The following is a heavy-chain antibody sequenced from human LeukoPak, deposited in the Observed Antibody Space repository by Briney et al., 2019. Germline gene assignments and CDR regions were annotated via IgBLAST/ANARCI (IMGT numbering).Heavy chain of an antibody. J-gene: IGHJ4*02. Sequence: SETLSLTCAVYGGSFSGYYWSWIRQPPGKGLEWIGEINHSGSTNYNPSLKSRVTISVDTSKNQFSLKLSSVTAADTAVYYCARGHLTYMVTTAFDYWGQGTLVTVSS. CDR3: ARGHLTYMVTTAFDY. D-gene: IGHD4-11*01. CDR1: GGSFSGYY. V-gene: IGHV4-34*01. CDR2: INHSGST.